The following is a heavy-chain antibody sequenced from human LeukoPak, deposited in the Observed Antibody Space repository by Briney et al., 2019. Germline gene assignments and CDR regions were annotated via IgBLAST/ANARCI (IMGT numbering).Heavy chain of an antibody. CDR3: ARGPLSRTAYYGMDV. Sequence: PEASVKVSCKASGGTFSSYAISWVRQAPGRGLEWMGGIIPIFGTANYAQKFQGRVTITADESTSTAYMELSSLRSEDTAVYYCARGPLSRTAYYGMDVWGQGTTVTVSS. CDR2: IIPIFGTA. J-gene: IGHJ6*02. V-gene: IGHV1-69*13. CDR1: GGTFSSYA.